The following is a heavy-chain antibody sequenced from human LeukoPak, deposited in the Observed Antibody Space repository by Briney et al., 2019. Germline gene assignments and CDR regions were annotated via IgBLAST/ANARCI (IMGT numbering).Heavy chain of an antibody. CDR2: IWYDGSNK. CDR3: ARDHPEYGDAAFDY. J-gene: IGHJ4*02. D-gene: IGHD4-17*01. V-gene: IGHV3-33*01. CDR1: GFTFSSYG. Sequence: QPGRSLLLSCAASGFTFSSYGMHWVRPAPGKGLEGVAVIWYDGSNKYYADSVKGRFTISRDNSKNTLYLQMNSLRAEDTAVYYCARDHPEYGDAAFDYWGQGTLVTVSS.